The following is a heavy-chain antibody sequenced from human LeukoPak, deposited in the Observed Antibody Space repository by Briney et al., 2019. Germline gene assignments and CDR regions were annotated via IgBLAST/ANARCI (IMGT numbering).Heavy chain of an antibody. CDR3: ARDQDIVVVPAAPLYYYYGMDV. D-gene: IGHD2-2*01. CDR2: ISSSSSYI. J-gene: IGHJ6*02. CDR1: GFTFSSYS. Sequence: PGGSLRLSCAASGFTFSSYSMNWVRQAPGKGLEWVSSISSSSSYIYYADSVKGRFTISRDNAKNSLYLQMNSLRAEDTAVYYCARDQDIVVVPAAPLYYYYGMDVWSQGTTVTVSS. V-gene: IGHV3-21*01.